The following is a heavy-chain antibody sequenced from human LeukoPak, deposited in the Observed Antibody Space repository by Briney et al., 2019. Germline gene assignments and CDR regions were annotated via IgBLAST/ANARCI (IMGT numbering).Heavy chain of an antibody. CDR3: ARAGAYSGSPPAGL. V-gene: IGHV3-7*01. Sequence: GGSLRLSCAASGFTFSSYWMSWVRQAPGKGLEWVAIILQDGSEKHYVASVKGRFTISRDNAKNSVYLQMNGLRAEDTAVYYCARAGAYSGSPPAGLWGQGTLVTVSS. CDR1: GFTFSSYW. D-gene: IGHD1-26*01. J-gene: IGHJ4*02. CDR2: ILQDGSEK.